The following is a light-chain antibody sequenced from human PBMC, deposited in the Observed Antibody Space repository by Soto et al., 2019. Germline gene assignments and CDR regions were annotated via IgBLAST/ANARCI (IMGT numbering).Light chain of an antibody. J-gene: IGKJ1*01. V-gene: IGKV1-16*01. Sequence: DIQLPQSPSSLSASIGDRVTITCRASQGIRNLLGWFQQKPGTAPKSLILAASKLESGVPLRFSGSGSGTDFTLTITSLQPEDFATYYCQQYDNYPWTFGQGTRVEIK. CDR3: QQYDNYPWT. CDR2: AAS. CDR1: QGIRNL.